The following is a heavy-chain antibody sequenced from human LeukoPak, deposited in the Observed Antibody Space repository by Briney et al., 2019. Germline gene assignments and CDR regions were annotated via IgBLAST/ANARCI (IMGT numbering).Heavy chain of an antibody. CDR2: ISSSSSYI. CDR3: AREGGYSYGYNRVFDY. J-gene: IGHJ4*02. CDR1: GFTFSSYG. Sequence: GGSLRLSCAASGFTFSSYGMSWVRQAPGKGLEWVSSISSSSSYIYYADSVKGRFTIPRDNAKNSLYLQMNSLRAEDTAVYYCAREGGYSYGYNRVFDYWGQGTLVTVSS. V-gene: IGHV3-21*01. D-gene: IGHD5-18*01.